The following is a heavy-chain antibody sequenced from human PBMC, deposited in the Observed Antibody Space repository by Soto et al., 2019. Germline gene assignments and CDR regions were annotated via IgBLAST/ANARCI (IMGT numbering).Heavy chain of an antibody. Sequence: VQLVESGGGLVQPGGSLRLSCAASGFTFSSFSMNWVRQAPGKGLEWLAYISGRSETSYADAVKGRFTISRDGAKNSLYLQLNSLRDEDTAVYYCARDHNWAFDYWGQGILVTVSS. CDR1: GFTFSSFS. CDR2: ISGRSET. CDR3: ARDHNWAFDY. J-gene: IGHJ4*02. V-gene: IGHV3-48*02. D-gene: IGHD3-16*01.